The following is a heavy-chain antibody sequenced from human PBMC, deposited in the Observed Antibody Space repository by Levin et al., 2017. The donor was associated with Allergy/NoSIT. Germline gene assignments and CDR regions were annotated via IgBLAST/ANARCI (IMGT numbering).Heavy chain of an antibody. J-gene: IGHJ5*02. CDR1: GYTFTGYY. Sequence: ASVKVSCKTSGYTFTGYYIHWVRQAPGQGLEWMGWINPKSGGTNYAQKFQGRVTMTRDTSISTAYMELSRLRSDDTAVYYCARIIAEAGNWFDPWGQGTLVTVSS. CDR3: ARIIAEAGNWFDP. CDR2: INPKSGGT. D-gene: IGHD6-13*01. V-gene: IGHV1-2*02.